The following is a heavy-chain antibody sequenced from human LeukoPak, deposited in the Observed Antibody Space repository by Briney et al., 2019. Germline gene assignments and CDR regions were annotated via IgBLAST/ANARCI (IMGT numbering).Heavy chain of an antibody. V-gene: IGHV4-30-4*01. D-gene: IGHD3-22*01. CDR3: ARLSTMIVVELHFDY. CDR2: IYYSGST. Sequence: SETLSLTCTVSGGSISSGDYYWSWIRQPPGKGLEWIGYIYYSGSTYYNPSLKSRVTISADTSKNQFSLKLSSVTAADTAVYYCARLSTMIVVELHFDYWGQGTLVTVSS. J-gene: IGHJ4*02. CDR1: GGSISSGDYY.